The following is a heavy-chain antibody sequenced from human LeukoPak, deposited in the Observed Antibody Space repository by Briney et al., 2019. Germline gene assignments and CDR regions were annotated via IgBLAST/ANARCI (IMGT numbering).Heavy chain of an antibody. J-gene: IGHJ4*02. CDR2: ISYDGSNK. V-gene: IGHV3-30*18. D-gene: IGHD3-22*01. CDR1: GFTFSSYG. Sequence: GGSLRLSCAASGFTFSSYGMHWIRQAPGKGLEWVAVISYDGSNKYYADSVQGRFTISRDNSKNTLYLKMNSLRDEDRAVYYCAKDSYYYDSSNTRGGVIDYWGQGTLVTVFS. CDR3: AKDSYYYDSSNTRGGVIDY.